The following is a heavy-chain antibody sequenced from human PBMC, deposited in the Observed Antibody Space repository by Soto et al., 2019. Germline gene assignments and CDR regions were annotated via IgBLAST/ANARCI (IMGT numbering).Heavy chain of an antibody. V-gene: IGHV4-34*01. CDR2: INHSGST. CDR1: GGSFSGYY. CDR3: AKDYDSGGYYAL. D-gene: IGHD3-22*01. Sequence: QVQLQQWGAGLLKPSETLSLTCAVYGGSFSGYYWSWIRQPPGKGLEWMGEINHSGSTNYNPSLKSGVTISVATSQTHHSRKLSSVTAADTAVYYGAKDYDSGGYYALWGLGTLVSVSS. J-gene: IGHJ4*02.